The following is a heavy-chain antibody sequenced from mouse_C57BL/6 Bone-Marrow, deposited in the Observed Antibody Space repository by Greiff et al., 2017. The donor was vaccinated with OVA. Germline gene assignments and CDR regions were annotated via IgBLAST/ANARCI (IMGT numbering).Heavy chain of an antibody. V-gene: IGHV1-80*01. CDR2: IYPGDGDT. D-gene: IGHD1-1*01. Sequence: VQLQQSGAELVKPGASVKISCKASGYAFSSYWMNWVKQRPGKGLEWIGQIYPGDGDTNYNGKFKGKATLTADKSSSTAYMQLSSLTSDDSAVYFCARWYYGSSYGYFDVWGTGTTVTVSA. CDR1: GYAFSSYW. J-gene: IGHJ1*03. CDR3: ARWYYGSSYGYFDV.